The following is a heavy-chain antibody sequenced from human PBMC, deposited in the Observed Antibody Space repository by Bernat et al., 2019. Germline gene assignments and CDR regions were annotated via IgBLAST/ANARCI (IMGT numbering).Heavy chain of an antibody. D-gene: IGHD3-22*01. Sequence: EVQLVASGGGLVQPGGSLRLSCAASGFTVSSNYMSWVRQAPGKGLEWVSVIYSGGSTYYADSVKGRVTISRDNSKNTMYLQMNSLRAEDTAVDYCARDPYDSSGYYGGGDYWGQGTLVTVSS. J-gene: IGHJ4*02. CDR1: GFTVSSNY. V-gene: IGHV3-66*01. CDR3: ARDPYDSSGYYGGGDY. CDR2: IYSGGST.